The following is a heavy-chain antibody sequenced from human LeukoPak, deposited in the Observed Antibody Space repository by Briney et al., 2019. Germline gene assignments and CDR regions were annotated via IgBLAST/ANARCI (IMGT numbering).Heavy chain of an antibody. Sequence: GGSLRLSCAASGFTFSSYSMNWVRQAPGKGLEWVSSISISGTYIYYADSVKGRFTISRDNAKNSLYLQMNSLRAEDTAVYYCARGAWDYYGSGSYYFDYWGQGTLVTVSS. CDR3: ARGAWDYYGSGSYYFDY. J-gene: IGHJ4*02. V-gene: IGHV3-21*01. CDR2: ISISGTYI. D-gene: IGHD3-10*01. CDR1: GFTFSSYS.